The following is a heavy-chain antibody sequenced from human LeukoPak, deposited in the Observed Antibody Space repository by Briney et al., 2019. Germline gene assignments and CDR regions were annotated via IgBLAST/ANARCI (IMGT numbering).Heavy chain of an antibody. D-gene: IGHD3-3*01. CDR1: GYTFTGYY. CDR2: INPNSGGT. Sequence: ASVKVSCKASGYTFTGYYMHWVRQAPGQGLEWMGWINPNSGGTNYAQKFQGRVTMTRDTSISTAYVELSRLRSDDTAVYYCARQSHYDFWSGWGEFDYWGQGTLVTVSS. CDR3: ARQSHYDFWSGWGEFDY. V-gene: IGHV1-2*02. J-gene: IGHJ4*02.